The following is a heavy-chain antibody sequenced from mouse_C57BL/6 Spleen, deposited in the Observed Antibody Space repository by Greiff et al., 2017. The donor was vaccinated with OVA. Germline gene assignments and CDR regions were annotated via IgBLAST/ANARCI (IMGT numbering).Heavy chain of an antibody. Sequence: DVKLVESGGGLVKPGGSLKLSCAASGFTFSSYAMSWVRQTPEKRLEWVATISDGGSYTYYPDNVKGRFTISRDNAKNNLYLQMSHLKSEDTAMYYCARADYSNYFDYWGQGTTLTVSS. J-gene: IGHJ2*01. D-gene: IGHD2-5*01. CDR3: ARADYSNYFDY. CDR1: GFTFSSYA. CDR2: ISDGGSYT. V-gene: IGHV5-4*03.